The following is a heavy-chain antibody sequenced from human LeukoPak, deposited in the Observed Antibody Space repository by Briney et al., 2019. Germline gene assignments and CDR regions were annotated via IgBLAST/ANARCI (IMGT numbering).Heavy chain of an antibody. CDR2: ISGSGGST. Sequence: GGSLGLSCAASGFTFSSYAMSWVRQAPGKGLEWVSAISGSGGSTYYADSVKGRFTISRDNSKNTLYLQMNSLRAEDTAVYYCAKDPDYNYYYYMDVWGKGTTVTVSS. J-gene: IGHJ6*03. V-gene: IGHV3-23*01. CDR3: AKDPDYNYYYYMDV. CDR1: GFTFSSYA.